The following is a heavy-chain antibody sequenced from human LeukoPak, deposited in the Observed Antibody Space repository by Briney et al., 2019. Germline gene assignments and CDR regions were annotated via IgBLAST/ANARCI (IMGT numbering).Heavy chain of an antibody. CDR1: GGSISSYY. J-gene: IGHJ4*02. CDR2: IYYSGST. Sequence: SETLSLTCTVSGGSISSYYWSWIRLPPGKGLEWIGYIYYSGSTNYNPSLKSRVTISVDTSKNQFSLKLSSVTAADTAVYYCARGPGGYGGNGGGHYWGQGTLVTVSS. CDR3: ARGPGGYGGNGGGHY. V-gene: IGHV4-59*01. D-gene: IGHD4-23*01.